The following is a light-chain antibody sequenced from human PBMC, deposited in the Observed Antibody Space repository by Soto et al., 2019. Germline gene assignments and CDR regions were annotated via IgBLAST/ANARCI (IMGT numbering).Light chain of an antibody. J-gene: IGLJ1*01. CDR2: DVT. Sequence: QSVLTQPASVSGSPGQSITISCTGTSSDVGGYNYVSWYQHHPGKAPKLIIYDVTNRPSGVSNPFSGSKSGNTASPTISGLQPEDEADYYSSSYTTSNTRQIVFGTGTKVTVL. V-gene: IGLV2-14*03. CDR3: SSYTTSNTRQIV. CDR1: SSDVGGYNY.